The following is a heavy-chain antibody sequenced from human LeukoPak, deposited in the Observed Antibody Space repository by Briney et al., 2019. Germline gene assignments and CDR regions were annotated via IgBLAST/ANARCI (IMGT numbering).Heavy chain of an antibody. V-gene: IGHV4-59*12. J-gene: IGHJ4*02. CDR3: AREEMPGKFDY. D-gene: IGHD1-26*01. CDR2: IYYSGST. Sequence: SETLSLTCTVSGGSISSYYWSWLRQPPGKGLEWIGHIYYSGSTNYNPSLKSRAAISLDKSSNQFSLRLTSVTAADTAMYFCAREEMPGKFDYWGQGILVTVSS. CDR1: GGSISSYY.